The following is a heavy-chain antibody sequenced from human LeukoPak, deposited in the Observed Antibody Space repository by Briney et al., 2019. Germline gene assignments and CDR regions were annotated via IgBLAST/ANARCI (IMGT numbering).Heavy chain of an antibody. CDR3: ARRQTRYSSSWYLGFDP. D-gene: IGHD6-13*01. CDR1: GYTFTSYY. V-gene: IGHV1-2*02. Sequence: GASVKVSCKASGYTFTSYYMHWVRQAPGQGLEWMGWINPNSGGTNYAQKFQGRVTMTRDTSISTAYMELSRLRPDDTAVYYCARRQTRYSSSWYLGFDPWGQGTLVTVSS. J-gene: IGHJ5*02. CDR2: INPNSGGT.